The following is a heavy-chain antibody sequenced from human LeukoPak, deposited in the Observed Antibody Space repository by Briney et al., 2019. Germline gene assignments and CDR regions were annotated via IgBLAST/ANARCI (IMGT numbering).Heavy chain of an antibody. Sequence: GGSLRLSCAASGLPVSIDYMTWVRQAPGKGLEWVSVIYSGGSTSYADSVKGRFTISRGNSQNTVFLQMNSLRAEDTAVYYCASVWGSLREYDYWGQGTPVTVSS. CDR1: GLPVSIDY. V-gene: IGHV3-66*01. CDR3: ASVWGSLREYDY. J-gene: IGHJ4*02. D-gene: IGHD3-16*01. CDR2: IYSGGST.